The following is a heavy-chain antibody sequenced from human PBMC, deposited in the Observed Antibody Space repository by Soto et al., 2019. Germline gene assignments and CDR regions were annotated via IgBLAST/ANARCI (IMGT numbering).Heavy chain of an antibody. V-gene: IGHV1-46*01. Sequence: QVQLVQSGAEGKKPGASVKVSCKASGYSFTSKYMHWVRQAPGQGLEWMGIINPIGASSSYAQKFQGRVTLTTDTSTSTVYMELGSLKSEDTALYYCARGDYGPKFDFWGQGTLVTVSS. D-gene: IGHD4-17*01. CDR2: INPIGASS. CDR1: GYSFTSKY. J-gene: IGHJ4*02. CDR3: ARGDYGPKFDF.